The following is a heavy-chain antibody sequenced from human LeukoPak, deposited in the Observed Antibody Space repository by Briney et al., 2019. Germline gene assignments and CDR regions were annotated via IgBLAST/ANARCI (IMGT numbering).Heavy chain of an antibody. CDR2: ISSGASTM. V-gene: IGHV3-48*03. J-gene: IGHJ4*02. CDR3: ALLAVASDFDY. D-gene: IGHD6-19*01. Sequence: GGSLRLSCAASGFMFSSFEMYWVRQAPGKGLEWVSYISSGASTMYYADSVKGRFTISRDNARNSLSLQMNSLRAEDTAVYHCALLAVASDFDYWGQGTLVTVSS. CDR1: GFMFSSFE.